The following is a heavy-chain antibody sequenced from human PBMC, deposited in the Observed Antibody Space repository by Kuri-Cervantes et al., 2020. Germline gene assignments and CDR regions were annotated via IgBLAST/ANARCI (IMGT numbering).Heavy chain of an antibody. CDR1: GGSISSSSYY. D-gene: IGHD3-10*01. Sequence: GSLRLSCTVSGGSISSSSYYWGWIRQPPGKGLEWIGSIYYSGSTYYNPSLKSRVTISVDTSKNQFSLKLSSVTAADTAVYYCARLLHFYGSGNYANDAFDIWGQGKMVNVSS. J-gene: IGHJ3*02. V-gene: IGHV4-39*01. CDR3: ARLLHFYGSGNYANDAFDI. CDR2: IYYSGST.